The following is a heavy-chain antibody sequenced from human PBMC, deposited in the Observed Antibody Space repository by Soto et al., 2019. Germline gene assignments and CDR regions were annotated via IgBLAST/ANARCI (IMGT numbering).Heavy chain of an antibody. V-gene: IGHV3-23*01. D-gene: IGHD3-22*01. CDR3: GSSGYVSAKYYYGMDV. J-gene: IGHJ6*02. CDR1: GFTFSSYA. Sequence: GGSLRLSCAASGFTFSSYAMSWVRQAPGKGLEWVSAISGSGGSTYYADSVKGRFTISRDNSKNTLYLQMNSLRAEDTAVYYCGSSGYVSAKYYYGMDVWGQGTTVTVSS. CDR2: ISGSGGST.